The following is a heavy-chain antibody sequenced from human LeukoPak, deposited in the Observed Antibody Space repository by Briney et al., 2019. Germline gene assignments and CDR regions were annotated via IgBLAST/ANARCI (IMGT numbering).Heavy chain of an antibody. V-gene: IGHV3-9*03. Sequence: GGSLRLSCAASGFTFDDYAMHWVRQAPGKGLEWVSGISWNSGSIGYADSVKGRFTISRDNAKNSLYLQMNSLRAEDMALYYCAKDGSGSYYTVDPFFDYWGQGTLVTVSS. D-gene: IGHD3-10*01. CDR2: ISWNSGSI. J-gene: IGHJ4*02. CDR1: GFTFDDYA. CDR3: AKDGSGSYYTVDPFFDY.